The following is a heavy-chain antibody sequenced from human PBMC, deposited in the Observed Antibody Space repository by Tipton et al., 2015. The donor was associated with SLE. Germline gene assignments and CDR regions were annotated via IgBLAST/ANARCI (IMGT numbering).Heavy chain of an antibody. CDR3: ARRGGDAFDI. CDR2: NYYSGST. D-gene: IGHD6-25*01. J-gene: IGHJ3*02. Sequence: TLSLTCTVSGGSISSYYWSWIRQPPGKGLEWIGYNYYSGSTNYNPSLKSRVNISVDTSKNQFSLKLSSVTAADTAVYYCARRGGDAFDIWGPETMVTVSS. CDR1: GGSISSYY. V-gene: IGHV4-59*01.